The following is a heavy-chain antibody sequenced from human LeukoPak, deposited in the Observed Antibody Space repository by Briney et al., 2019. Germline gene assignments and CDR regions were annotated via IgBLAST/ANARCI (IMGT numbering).Heavy chain of an antibody. CDR1: GSTFSIYW. CDR2: INPDGTEK. J-gene: IGHJ4*02. D-gene: IGHD6-19*01. CDR3: VRDDRGIAVGTRDH. Sequence: GGSLRLSCAASGSTFSIYWMIRVRQAPGKGLEWVATINPDGTEKRYVDSVKGRFTISRDNGKNSLYLQMNSLRAEDTAVYYCVRDDRGIAVGTRDHGAQGTLVTVSS. V-gene: IGHV3-7*03.